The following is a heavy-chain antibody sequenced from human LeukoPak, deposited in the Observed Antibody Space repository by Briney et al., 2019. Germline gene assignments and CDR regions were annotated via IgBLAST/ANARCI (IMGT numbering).Heavy chain of an antibody. Sequence: GASVKVSCKASGYTFTSYHMHWVRQAPGQGLEWMGIINPSGGSTNYAQKFQGRVTMTRDMSTSTVYMELSSLRSEDTAVYYCATNQLGYYYYYMDVWGKGTTVTISS. CDR1: GYTFTSYH. V-gene: IGHV1-46*01. J-gene: IGHJ6*03. CDR2: INPSGGST. CDR3: ATNQLGYYYYYMDV. D-gene: IGHD2-2*01.